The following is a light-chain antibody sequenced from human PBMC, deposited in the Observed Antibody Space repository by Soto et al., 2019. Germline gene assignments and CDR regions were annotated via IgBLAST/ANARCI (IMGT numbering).Light chain of an antibody. J-gene: IGLJ3*02. V-gene: IGLV2-14*01. Sequence: QSALTQPASVSGSPGQSVTISCTGTSSDVGAYNYVSWYQHHPGKAPKLMIYDLNNRPSGISDRFSGSKSVNTASLTISGRQAEDEADYYCLSYATGSTWVFGGGTKLTVL. CDR2: DLN. CDR1: SSDVGAYNY. CDR3: LSYATGSTWV.